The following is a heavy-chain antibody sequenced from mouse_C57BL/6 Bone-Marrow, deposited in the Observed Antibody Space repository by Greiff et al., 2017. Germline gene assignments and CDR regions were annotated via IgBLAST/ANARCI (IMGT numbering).Heavy chain of an antibody. CDR1: GFNIKDYY. V-gene: IGHV14-1*01. Sequence: VQLQQSGAELVRPGASVKLSCTASGFNIKDYYMHWVKQRPEQGLEWIGRIDPEDGDTEYAPKFQGKDTMTADTSSNTAYLQLSSLTSEDTAVYYCTTGRDGYFPYWYFDVWGTGTTVTVSS. CDR2: IDPEDGDT. CDR3: TTGRDGYFPYWYFDV. J-gene: IGHJ1*03. D-gene: IGHD2-3*01.